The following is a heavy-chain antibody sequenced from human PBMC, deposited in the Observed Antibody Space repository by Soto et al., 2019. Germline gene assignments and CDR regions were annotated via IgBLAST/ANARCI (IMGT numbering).Heavy chain of an antibody. V-gene: IGHV3-9*01. Sequence: EVQLVESGGGLVQPGRSLRLSCAASGFTFDDYAMHWVRQAPGKGLEWVSGISWNSGSIGYADSVKGRFTISRDNAKNSLYLQMNSLRAEDTALYYCAKDTGEEVATMGDAFDIWGQGTMVTVSS. CDR1: GFTFDDYA. J-gene: IGHJ3*02. CDR3: AKDTGEEVATMGDAFDI. D-gene: IGHD5-12*01. CDR2: ISWNSGSI.